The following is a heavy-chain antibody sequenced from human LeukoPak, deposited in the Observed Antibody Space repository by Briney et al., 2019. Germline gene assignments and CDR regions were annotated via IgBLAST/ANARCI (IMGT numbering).Heavy chain of an antibody. J-gene: IGHJ4*02. CDR3: ASLMGDRTPGY. CDR1: GFTFSSYS. Sequence: GGSLRLSRAASGFTFSSYSMNWVRQAPGKGLEWVSYISSSSSTIYYADSVKGRFTISRDNAKSSLYLQMNSLGAEDTAVYYCASLMGDRTPGYWGQGTLVTVSS. V-gene: IGHV3-48*04. CDR2: ISSSSSTI. D-gene: IGHD3-16*01.